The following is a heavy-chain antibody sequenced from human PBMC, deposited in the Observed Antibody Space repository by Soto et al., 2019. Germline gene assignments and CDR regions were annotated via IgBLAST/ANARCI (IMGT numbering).Heavy chain of an antibody. V-gene: IGHV3-21*01. J-gene: IGHJ6*01. CDR2: ISSSSSYI. CDR1: GFTVSSDM. CDR3: ARDPDSYRSGGSCYYHYYGMDV. D-gene: IGHD2-15*01. Sequence: PGGSLSVSCAASGFTVSSDMRNRVLPAPGKRPGLFSSISSSSSYIYYADSVKGRFTISRDNAKNSRYLQMNSLRAEDTAVYYCARDPDSYRSGGSCYYHYYGMDVWGQGTTVTVSS.